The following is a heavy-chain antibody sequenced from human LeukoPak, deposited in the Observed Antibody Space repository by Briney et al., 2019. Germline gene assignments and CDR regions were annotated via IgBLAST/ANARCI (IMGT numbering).Heavy chain of an antibody. Sequence: SETLSLTCTVSGGSINSYYWSWIRQSPGKGLEWIGYIYYSGSTDYNPSLKSRVTISVDTSKNQFSLKLSSVTAADTAVYYCARGLSGRGHYSDYWGQGALVTVSS. V-gene: IGHV4-59*01. J-gene: IGHJ4*02. CDR3: ARGLSGRGHYSDY. D-gene: IGHD3-10*01. CDR1: GGSINSYY. CDR2: IYYSGST.